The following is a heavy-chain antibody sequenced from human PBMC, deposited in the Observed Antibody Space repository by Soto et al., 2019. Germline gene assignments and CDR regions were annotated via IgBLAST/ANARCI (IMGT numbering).Heavy chain of an antibody. J-gene: IGHJ6*02. V-gene: IGHV3-53*01. Sequence: GGSLRLSGAASGVTVSSNYMSWVRQAPGKGLELVSVIYSGGSTYYADSVKGRFTISRDNSKNTLYLQMNSLRAEDTAVYYCARSMLSYGMDVCGQGTTVTVSS. CDR2: IYSGGST. D-gene: IGHD2-8*01. CDR3: ARSMLSYGMDV. CDR1: GVTVSSNY.